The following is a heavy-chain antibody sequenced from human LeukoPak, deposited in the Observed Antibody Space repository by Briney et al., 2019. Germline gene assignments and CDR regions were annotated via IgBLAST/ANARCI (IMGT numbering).Heavy chain of an antibody. D-gene: IGHD2-2*01. Sequence: PSETLSLTCAVYGGSFSGYYWSWIRQPPGKGLEWIGEINHSGSTNYNPSLKSRVTISVDTSNNQLSLEVNSVTAADTAMYYCVKSNSRYQPWTLDIWGRGTMVTVSS. V-gene: IGHV4-34*01. CDR3: VKSNSRYQPWTLDI. J-gene: IGHJ3*02. CDR2: INHSGST. CDR1: GGSFSGYY.